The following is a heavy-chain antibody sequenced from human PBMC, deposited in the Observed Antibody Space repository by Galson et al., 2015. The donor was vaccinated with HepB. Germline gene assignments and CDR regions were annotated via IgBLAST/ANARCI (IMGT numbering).Heavy chain of an antibody. V-gene: IGHV7-4-1*02. J-gene: IGHJ5*02. Sequence: SVKVSCKASGYTFTNYAINWVRQAPGQGLEWMGWINPNTGNPTYAQGFTGRFVFSLDTSVSTAYLQISGLKAEDTALFYCARRDGNNWFDPWGQGTLVTVSS. CDR2: INPNTGNP. CDR3: ARRDGNNWFDP. CDR1: GYTFTNYA. D-gene: IGHD5-24*01.